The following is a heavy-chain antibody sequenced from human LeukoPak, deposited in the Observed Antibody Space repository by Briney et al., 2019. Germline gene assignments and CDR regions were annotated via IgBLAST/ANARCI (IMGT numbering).Heavy chain of an antibody. CDR1: GGSISSSSYY. V-gene: IGHV4-39*07. Sequence: PSETLSLTCTVSGGSISSSSYYWGWIRQPPGKGLEWIGSVYYSGSTYYNTSLKSRVTISVDTSKNQFSLKMTSVTAADTAVYYCARDYDYYDSSGQWGAFDIWGQGTMVIVSS. CDR3: ARDYDYYDSSGQWGAFDI. D-gene: IGHD3-22*01. CDR2: VYYSGST. J-gene: IGHJ3*02.